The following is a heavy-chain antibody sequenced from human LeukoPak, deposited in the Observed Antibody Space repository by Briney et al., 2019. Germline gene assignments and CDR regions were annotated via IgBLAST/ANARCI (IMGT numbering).Heavy chain of an antibody. CDR1: GGAISSYY. CDR3: ARENSGSYREFDY. J-gene: IGHJ4*02. Sequence: SETLSLTCTASGGAISSYYGSWIRQPAGKGMEWIGRIYTSGSTNYNASLKSRVSMSVDTSKNQFSLKLSSVTAADTAVFYCARENSGSYREFDYWGQGTLVTVSS. D-gene: IGHD1-26*01. V-gene: IGHV4-4*07. CDR2: IYTSGST.